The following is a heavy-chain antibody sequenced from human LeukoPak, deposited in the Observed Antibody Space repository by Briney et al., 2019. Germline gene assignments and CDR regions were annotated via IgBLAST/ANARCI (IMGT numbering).Heavy chain of an antibody. V-gene: IGHV1-2*02. CDR2: INPSSGGT. J-gene: IGHJ3*02. CDR1: GYTFTSYA. CDR3: ASGYSYGPDAFDI. D-gene: IGHD5-18*01. Sequence: GASVKASCKASGYTFTSYAMNWVRQAPGQGLEWMGWINPSSGGTNYAQKFQGRVTMARDTSISTAYMDLSRLKSDDTAVYYCASGYSYGPDAFDIWGQGTMVTVSS.